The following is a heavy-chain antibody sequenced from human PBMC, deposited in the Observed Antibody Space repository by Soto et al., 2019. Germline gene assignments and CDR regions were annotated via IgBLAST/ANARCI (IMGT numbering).Heavy chain of an antibody. J-gene: IGHJ3*02. D-gene: IGHD3-3*01. V-gene: IGHV3-30*03. CDR2: ISYDGSNK. Sequence: GALRLPLSAFWFPFSRFGLHWVRQAPGKGLEWVAVISYDGSNKYYADSGKGRFTIYRDNSKNTLYLQMNSLRAEDTAVYYCASEWLNDAFDIWGQGTMVTVSS. CDR1: WFPFSRFG. CDR3: ASEWLNDAFDI.